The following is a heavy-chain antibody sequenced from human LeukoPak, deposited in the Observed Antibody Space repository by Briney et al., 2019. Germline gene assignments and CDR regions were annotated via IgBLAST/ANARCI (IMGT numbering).Heavy chain of an antibody. J-gene: IGHJ3*02. Sequence: PGGSLRLSRAASGFTFSSYAMHWVRQAPGKGLEWVAVISYDGSNKYYADSVKGRFTISRDNSKNTLYLQMNSLRAEDTAVYYCARGFTIFGVANDAFDIWGQGTMVTVSS. CDR2: ISYDGSNK. CDR1: GFTFSSYA. CDR3: ARGFTIFGVANDAFDI. V-gene: IGHV3-30-3*01. D-gene: IGHD3-3*01.